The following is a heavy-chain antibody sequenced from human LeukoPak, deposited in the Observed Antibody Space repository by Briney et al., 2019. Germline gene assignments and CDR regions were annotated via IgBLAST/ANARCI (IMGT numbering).Heavy chain of an antibody. J-gene: IGHJ5*02. CDR1: GGTFSSYA. CDR3: ARVGYCSSTSCRPNWFDP. Sequence: SVKVSCKASGGTFSSYAISWVRQAPGQGLEWMGGIIPIFGTANYAQKFQGRVTITADKSTSTAYMELSSLRSEDTAVYYCARVGYCSSTSCRPNWFDPWGQGTLVTVSS. V-gene: IGHV1-69*06. D-gene: IGHD2-2*01. CDR2: IIPIFGTA.